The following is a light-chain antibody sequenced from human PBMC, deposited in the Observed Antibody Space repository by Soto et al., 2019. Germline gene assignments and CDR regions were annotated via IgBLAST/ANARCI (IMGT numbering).Light chain of an antibody. CDR2: DVI. J-gene: IGLJ3*02. V-gene: IGLV2-11*01. Sequence: QSALTQPRSVSGSLGQSVTISCTGTSSDVVAYDFVSWYQQNPGKAPRLIIFDVIKRPSGVPDRFSGSKSGNTASLTISGLQSEDEADYHCSTYAGSHTYEVFGGGTKLTVL. CDR1: SSDVVAYDF. CDR3: STYAGSHTYEV.